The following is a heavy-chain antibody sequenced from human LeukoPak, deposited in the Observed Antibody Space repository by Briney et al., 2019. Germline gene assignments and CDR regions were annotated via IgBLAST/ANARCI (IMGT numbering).Heavy chain of an antibody. J-gene: IGHJ4*02. CDR1: GFSFSNYG. Sequence: PGGSLRLSCAASGFSFSNYGMHWVRQAPGKGLEWVAVISYDGSNKYYADSVKGRFTISRDDSKNTLYLQMNSLRAEDTAVSYCAKDGVLTGYSYYFDYWGQGTPVTVSS. V-gene: IGHV3-30*18. CDR3: AKDGVLTGYSYYFDY. CDR2: ISYDGSNK. D-gene: IGHD3-9*01.